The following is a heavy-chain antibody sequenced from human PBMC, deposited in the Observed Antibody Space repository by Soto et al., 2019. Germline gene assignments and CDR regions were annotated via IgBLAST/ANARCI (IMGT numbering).Heavy chain of an antibody. Sequence: HPGGSLRLSCAASGFTFSSYGMHWVRQAPGKGLEWVAVIWYDGSNKYYADSVKGRFTISRDNSKNTLYLQMNSLRAEDTAVYYCAREFVVRGVHHYYVLAVCGQGTTVTVSS. V-gene: IGHV3-33*01. CDR1: GFTFSSYG. D-gene: IGHD3-10*01. CDR3: AREFVVRGVHHYYVLAV. J-gene: IGHJ6*02. CDR2: IWYDGSNK.